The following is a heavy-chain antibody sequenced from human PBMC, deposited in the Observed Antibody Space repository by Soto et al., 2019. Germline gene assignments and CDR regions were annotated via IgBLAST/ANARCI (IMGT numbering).Heavy chain of an antibody. V-gene: IGHV1-18*01. CDR2: ISAYNGNT. D-gene: IGHD2-15*01. J-gene: IGHJ5*02. CDR1: GYTFTSYG. CDR3: ARDRSSGYCSGGWCYSSWLDP. Sequence: ASVKVSCKASGYTFTSYGISWVRQAPGQGLEWMGWISAYNGNTNYAQKLQGRVTMTTDTSTSTAYMELRSLRSDDTAVYYCARDRSSGYCSGGWCYSSWLDPWGQGTLVTGSS.